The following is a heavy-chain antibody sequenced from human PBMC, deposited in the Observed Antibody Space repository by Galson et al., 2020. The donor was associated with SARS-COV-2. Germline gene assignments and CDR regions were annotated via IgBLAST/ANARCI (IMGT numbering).Heavy chain of an antibody. CDR2: ISGSGGST. CDR3: AKYHGGGGKRYSYEYYFDY. CDR1: GFTFSSYA. Sequence: GGSLRLSCAASGFTFSSYAMSWVRQAPGKGLEWVSAISGSGGSTYYADSVKGRFTISRDNSKNTLYLQMNSLRAEDTAVYYCAKYHGGGGKRYSYEYYFDYWGQGTLVTVSS. J-gene: IGHJ4*02. V-gene: IGHV3-23*01. D-gene: IGHD5-18*01.